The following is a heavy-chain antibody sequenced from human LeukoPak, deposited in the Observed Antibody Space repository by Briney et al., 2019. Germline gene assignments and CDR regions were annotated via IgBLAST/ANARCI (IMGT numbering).Heavy chain of an antibody. Sequence: ASVKVSCKASGYTFTSYGISWVRQAPGQGLEWMGWISAYNGNTNYAQKLQGRVTMTTDTSTSTAYMELRSLRSDDTAVYYCARDSPWDIVVVPAAMPPFDYWGQGTLVTVSS. CDR2: ISAYNGNT. J-gene: IGHJ4*02. V-gene: IGHV1-18*01. CDR3: ARDSPWDIVVVPAAMPPFDY. D-gene: IGHD2-2*01. CDR1: GYTFTSYG.